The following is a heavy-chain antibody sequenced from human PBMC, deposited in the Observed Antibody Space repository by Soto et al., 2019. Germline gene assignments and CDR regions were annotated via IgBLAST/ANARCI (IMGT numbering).Heavy chain of an antibody. CDR1: GFSLSTSGVG. D-gene: IGHD2-15*01. J-gene: IGHJ5*02. CDR2: IYWDDDK. CDR3: ARRPGFGMGVGLYWFDP. V-gene: IGHV2-5*02. Sequence: QITLKQSGPPLVKPTQTLTLTCTFSGFSLSTSGVGVGWIRQPPGKALEWLGIIYWDDDKRYSPSLKSRLTITKDTSKNQVVLTMTNMDPVDTGTYYCARRPGFGMGVGLYWFDPWGQGTLVTVSS.